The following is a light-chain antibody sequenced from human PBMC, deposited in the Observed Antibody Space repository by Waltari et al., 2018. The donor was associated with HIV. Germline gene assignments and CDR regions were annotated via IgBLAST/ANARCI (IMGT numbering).Light chain of an antibody. J-gene: IGKJ5*01. CDR3: MQSMKLPLT. Sequence: IVMTQTPLSLSVTPGQPASISCKSSESLLHSDGKTYLFWYLQKAGQPPHLLIFEVSTRFSGVPDRFSGSGSGTDFTLRISRVEAGDVGIYYCMQSMKLPLTFGQGTRLDIK. V-gene: IGKV2D-29*01. CDR1: ESLLHSDGKTY. CDR2: EVS.